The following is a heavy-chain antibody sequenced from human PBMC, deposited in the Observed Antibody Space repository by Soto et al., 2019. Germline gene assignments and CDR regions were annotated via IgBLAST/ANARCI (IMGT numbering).Heavy chain of an antibody. D-gene: IGHD3-3*01. Sequence: ASVNVSCKASGYTFTSYYMHWVRQAPGQGLEWMEIINPSGGSTSYAQKFQGRVTMTRDTSTSTVYMELSSLRSEDTAVYYCASPARNYDFWSGYSFDIWGQGTMVTVSS. CDR2: INPSGGST. V-gene: IGHV1-46*01. J-gene: IGHJ3*02. CDR3: ASPARNYDFWSGYSFDI. CDR1: GYTFTSYY.